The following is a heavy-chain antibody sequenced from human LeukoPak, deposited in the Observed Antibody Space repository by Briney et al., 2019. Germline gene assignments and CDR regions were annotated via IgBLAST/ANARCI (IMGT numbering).Heavy chain of an antibody. D-gene: IGHD3-9*01. V-gene: IGHV1-8*01. J-gene: IGHJ4*02. CDR2: MNPNSGNT. Sequence: GASVKVSCKVSGYTLTELSMHWVRQAPGKGLEWMGWMNPNSGNTGYAQKFQGRVTMTRNTSISTAYMELSSLRSEDTAVYYCARGRGRYFDWLSNDYWGQGTLVTVSS. CDR1: GYTLTELS. CDR3: ARGRGRYFDWLSNDY.